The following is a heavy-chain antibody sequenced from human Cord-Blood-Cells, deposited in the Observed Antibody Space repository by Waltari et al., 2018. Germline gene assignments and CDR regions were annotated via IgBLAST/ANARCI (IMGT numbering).Heavy chain of an antibody. CDR2: IIPIFGTA. J-gene: IGHJ4*02. CDR1: GGTFSSYA. V-gene: IGHV1-69*06. CDR3: ARWGLRIFGVVRGFDY. Sequence: QVQLVQSGAEVKKPGSSVKVSCKASGGTFSSYAISWVRQAPGQGLEWMGGIIPIFGTANYAKKFQGRVTITADKSTSTAYMELSSLRSEDTAVYYCARWGLRIFGVVRGFDYWGQGTLVTVSS. D-gene: IGHD3-3*01.